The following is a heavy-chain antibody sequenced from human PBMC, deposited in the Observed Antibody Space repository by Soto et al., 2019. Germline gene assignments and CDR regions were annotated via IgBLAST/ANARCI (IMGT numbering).Heavy chain of an antibody. CDR3: ARGYYDTTGYSLDP. V-gene: IGHV4-59*01. CDR2: IYDGDSA. Sequence: QVQLQESGPGLVKPSETLSLTCSVSGGSMNGYYWSWIRQSPGKGLEWIGYIYDGDSANYNPPLISRLSISVDRSRNQCSLRLSYVTAADTAVYYCARGYYDTTGYSLDPWGQGTLVTVSS. D-gene: IGHD3-22*01. J-gene: IGHJ5*02. CDR1: GGSMNGYY.